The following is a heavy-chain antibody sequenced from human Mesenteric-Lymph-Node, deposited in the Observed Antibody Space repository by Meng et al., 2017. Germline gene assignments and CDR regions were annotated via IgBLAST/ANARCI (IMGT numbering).Heavy chain of an antibody. CDR3: ARGGYSGYGRLVDDAFDI. J-gene: IGHJ3*02. D-gene: IGHD5-12*01. V-gene: IGHV3-74*01. CDR1: GFTFSSYW. Sequence: GGSLRLSCAASGFTFSSYWMHWVRQAPGKGLVWVSRINSDGSSTSYADSVKGRFTISRDNAKNTLYLQMNSLRAEDTALYYCARGGYSGYGRLVDDAFDIWGQGTMVTVSS. CDR2: INSDGSST.